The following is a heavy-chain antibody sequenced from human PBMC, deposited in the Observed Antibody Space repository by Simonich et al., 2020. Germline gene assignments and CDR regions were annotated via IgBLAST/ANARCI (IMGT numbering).Heavy chain of an antibody. Sequence: QLQLQESGPGLVKPSETLSLTCTVSGGSISSSSYYWGWIRQPPGKGLEWIGSIYYSGTTYSHPSLKSRVTISVDTSKNQFSRKLSSVTAADTAVYYCARHAGFAFDIWGQGTMVTVSS. D-gene: IGHD6-13*01. CDR3: ARHAGFAFDI. J-gene: IGHJ3*02. CDR2: IYYSGTT. V-gene: IGHV4-39*01. CDR1: GGSISSSSYY.